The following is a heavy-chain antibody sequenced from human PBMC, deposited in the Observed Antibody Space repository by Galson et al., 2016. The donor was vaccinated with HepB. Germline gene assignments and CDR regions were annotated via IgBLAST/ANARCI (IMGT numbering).Heavy chain of an antibody. Sequence: SLRLSCAASGFRFTSYVMSWVRQPPGKGLEWLSSIRGRGFGTFEGDSVKGRFTISRDNSRNTVYLHLNRVTAEYAGLYFCAKYPEGDYRHFEDCGQGTLVTVSS. D-gene: IGHD3-16*01. J-gene: IGHJ4*02. CDR1: GFRFTSYV. CDR2: IRGRGFGT. CDR3: AKYPEGDYRHFED. V-gene: IGHV3-23*01.